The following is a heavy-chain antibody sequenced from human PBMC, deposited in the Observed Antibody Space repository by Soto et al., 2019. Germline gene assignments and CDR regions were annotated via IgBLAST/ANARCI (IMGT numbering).Heavy chain of an antibody. V-gene: IGHV3-74*01. Sequence: QPGGSLRLSCAASGFSFSHYWMHWVRQAPGKGLVWVSRISPDGSTTTYADSVKGRFTISRDNAKGTLYLQMNSLTVEDGAVYYCADSWLPTSYWGPGTLVTVSS. CDR1: GFSFSHYW. CDR3: ADSWLPTSY. CDR2: ISPDGSTT. D-gene: IGHD3-10*01. J-gene: IGHJ4*02.